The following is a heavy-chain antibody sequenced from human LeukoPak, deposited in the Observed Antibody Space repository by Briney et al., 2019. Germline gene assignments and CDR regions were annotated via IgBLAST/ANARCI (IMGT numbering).Heavy chain of an antibody. CDR2: TYNDGSST. CDR3: ARGGGGYFLDY. D-gene: IGHD1-26*01. J-gene: IGHJ4*02. Sequence: GGSLRLSCAASGFTFSGYWMHWVRQIPGKGLVWVSRTYNDGSSTGYADSVKGRFTISRDNAKNTVYLQMNSLRAEDTAVYYCARGGGGYFLDYWGQGTLVTVSS. CDR1: GFTFSGYW. V-gene: IGHV3-74*01.